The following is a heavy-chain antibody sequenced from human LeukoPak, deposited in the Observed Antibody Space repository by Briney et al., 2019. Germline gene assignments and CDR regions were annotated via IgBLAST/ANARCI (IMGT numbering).Heavy chain of an antibody. CDR3: ARIYSGSFDIDY. CDR1: GFTFSSYG. J-gene: IGHJ4*02. CDR2: ISYDGSNK. D-gene: IGHD1-26*01. Sequence: GGSLRLSCAASGFTFSSYGMHWVRQAPGKGLEWVAVISYDGSNKYYADSVKGRFTIFRDNSKNTLYLQMNSLRAEDTAVYYCARIYSGSFDIDYWGQGTLVTVSS. V-gene: IGHV3-30*03.